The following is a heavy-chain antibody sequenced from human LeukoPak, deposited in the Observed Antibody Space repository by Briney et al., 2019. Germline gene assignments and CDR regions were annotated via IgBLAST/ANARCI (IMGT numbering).Heavy chain of an antibody. CDR2: ISGNFDST. V-gene: IGHV3-23*01. CDR1: GFTFSSFA. J-gene: IGHJ5*02. CDR3: AKRYGSSGFNWFDP. Sequence: GGSLRLSCAASGFTFSSFALSWVRQAPGKGLEWVSTISGNFDSTYYADSVKGRFTISRDNSKNTLYLQMNSLRAEDTAVYYCAKRYGSSGFNWFDPWGQGTLVTVSS. D-gene: IGHD6-19*01.